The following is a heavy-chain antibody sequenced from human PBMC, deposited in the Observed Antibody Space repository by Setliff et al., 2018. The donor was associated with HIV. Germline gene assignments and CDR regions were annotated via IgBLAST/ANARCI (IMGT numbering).Heavy chain of an antibody. CDR2: INHAGST. CDR1: GFTVSSNY. D-gene: IGHD3-3*01. J-gene: IGHJ4*02. V-gene: IGHV4-34*08. CDR3: ATLSGPVDH. Sequence: PGGSLRLSCAASGFTVSSNYMCWVRQPPGKGLEWIGEINHAGSTNFNPSLKGRVTISVDMSKRQFSLHLTSVTAADTAVYYCATLSGPVDHWGQGTLVTVSS.